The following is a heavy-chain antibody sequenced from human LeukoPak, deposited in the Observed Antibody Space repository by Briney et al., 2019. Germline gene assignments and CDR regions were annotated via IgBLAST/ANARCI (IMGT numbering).Heavy chain of an antibody. V-gene: IGHV4-61*01. Sequence: SETPSLTCTVSGGSVSSGLNKWSWIRQPPGKGLEWIGDISYSGSATYNPSLRSRVTISVDTSTNQFSLTLGSVTAADTAVYYCATETECSGGTCYSYGWFDPWGQGTHVIVSS. J-gene: IGHJ5*02. CDR2: ISYSGSA. CDR3: ATETECSGGTCYSYGWFDP. CDR1: GGSVSSGLNK. D-gene: IGHD2-15*01.